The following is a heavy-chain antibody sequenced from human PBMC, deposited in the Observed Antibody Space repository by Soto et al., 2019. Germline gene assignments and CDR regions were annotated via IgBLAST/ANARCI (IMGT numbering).Heavy chain of an antibody. CDR3: ARVQTNGEAGAVSAGEVGFDY. CDR1: GYSFTSYW. J-gene: IGHJ4*02. D-gene: IGHD2-8*01. Sequence: GESLKISCKGSGYSFTSYWIGWVRQMPGKGLEWMGIIYPGDSDTRYSPSFQGQVTISADKSISTAYLQWSSLKASDTAMYYCARVQTNGEAGAVSAGEVGFDYWGQGTLVTVSS. V-gene: IGHV5-51*01. CDR2: IYPGDSDT.